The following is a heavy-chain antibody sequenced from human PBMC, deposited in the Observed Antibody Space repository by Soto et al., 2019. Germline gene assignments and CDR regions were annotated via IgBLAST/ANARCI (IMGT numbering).Heavy chain of an antibody. J-gene: IGHJ3*02. CDR1: GFTFSNAW. D-gene: IGHD3-10*01. CDR3: TTPDYYGSGSYYAFDI. Sequence: GESLKISCAASGFTFSNAWMSWVRQAPGKGLEWVGRIKSKTDGGTTDYAAPVKGRFTISRDDSKNTLYLQMNSLKTEDTAVYYCTTPDYYGSGSYYAFDIWGQGTMVTVSS. V-gene: IGHV3-15*01. CDR2: IKSKTDGGTT.